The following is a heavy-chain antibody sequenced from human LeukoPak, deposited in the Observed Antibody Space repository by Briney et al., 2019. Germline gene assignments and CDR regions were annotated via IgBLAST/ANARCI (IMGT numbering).Heavy chain of an antibody. CDR1: GGSISSGSYY. CDR2: IYTSGST. D-gene: IGHD6-19*01. Sequence: SQTLSLTCTVSGGSISSGSYYWSWIRQPAGKGLEWIGRIYTSGSTNYNPSLKSRVTMSVDTSKNQFSLKLSSVTAADTAVYYCARVDYSGWYVGAFDIWGQGTMVTVSS. V-gene: IGHV4-61*02. CDR3: ARVDYSGWYVGAFDI. J-gene: IGHJ3*02.